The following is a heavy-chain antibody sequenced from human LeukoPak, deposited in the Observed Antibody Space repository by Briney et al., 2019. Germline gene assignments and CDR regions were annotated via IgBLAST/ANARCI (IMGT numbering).Heavy chain of an antibody. J-gene: IGHJ4*02. Sequence: SETLSLTCAVYGGPFSGYYWSWIRQPPGKGLEWIGEINHSGSTNYNPSLKSRVTISVDTSKNQFSLKLSSVTAADTAVYYCARAYYVVVAAAFDYWGQGTLVTVSS. CDR3: ARAYYVVVAAAFDY. CDR1: GGPFSGYY. V-gene: IGHV4-34*01. CDR2: INHSGST. D-gene: IGHD2-15*01.